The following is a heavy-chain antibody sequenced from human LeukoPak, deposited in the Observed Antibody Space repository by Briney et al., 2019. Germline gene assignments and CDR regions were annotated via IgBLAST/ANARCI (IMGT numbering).Heavy chain of an antibody. D-gene: IGHD3-22*01. CDR2: ISGSGGST. V-gene: IGHV3-23*01. CDR3: AKDLLSYYYDSSGLTFDY. CDR1: GFTFSSYA. J-gene: IGHJ4*02. Sequence: PGGSLRLSCAASGFTFSSYAMSWVRQAPGKGLEWVSAISGSGGSTYYADSVKGRFTISRDNSKNTLYLQMNSLRAEDTAVYYCAKDLLSYYYDSSGLTFDYWGQGTLVTVSS.